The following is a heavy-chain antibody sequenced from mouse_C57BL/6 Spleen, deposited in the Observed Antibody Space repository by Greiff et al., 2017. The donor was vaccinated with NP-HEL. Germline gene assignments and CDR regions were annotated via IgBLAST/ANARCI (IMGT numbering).Heavy chain of an antibody. J-gene: IGHJ2*01. D-gene: IGHD4-1*01. CDR2: IYPRSGNT. CDR1: GYTFTSYG. Sequence: VQLVESGAELARPGASVKLSCKASGYTFTSYGISWVKQRTGQGLEWIGEIYPRSGNTYYNEKFKGKATLTADKSSSTAYMELRSLTSEDSAVYFCARSGTGTYGYWGQGTTLTVSS. CDR3: ARSGTGTYGY. V-gene: IGHV1-81*01.